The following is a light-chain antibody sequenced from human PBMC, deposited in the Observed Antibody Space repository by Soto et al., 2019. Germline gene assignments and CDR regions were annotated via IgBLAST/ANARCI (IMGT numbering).Light chain of an antibody. V-gene: IGKV1-17*01. CDR1: QGIKND. Sequence: IQMTQSHSSLSASLGDRFTITCRASQGIKNDLAWYQQKPGKAPKRLIYGASSAHSGVPTRFSGSGSGTEFTLMISILQPDDLATYCCQRHNGYPLTFGGGTKVDIK. CDR3: QRHNGYPLT. J-gene: IGKJ4*01. CDR2: GAS.